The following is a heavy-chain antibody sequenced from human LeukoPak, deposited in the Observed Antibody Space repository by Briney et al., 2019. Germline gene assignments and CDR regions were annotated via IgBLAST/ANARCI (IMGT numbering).Heavy chain of an antibody. D-gene: IGHD3-22*01. CDR2: ISSSGSTI. CDR3: ARDPPRLTYYYDSSGTPRAFDI. V-gene: IGHV3-48*03. CDR1: GFTFSSYE. Sequence: QAGGSLRLSCAASGFTFSSYEMNWVRQAPGKGLEWVSYISSSGSTINYADSVKGRFTISRDNAKNSLYLQMNSLRAEDTAVYYCARDPPRLTYYYDSSGTPRAFDIWGQGTMVTVSS. J-gene: IGHJ3*02.